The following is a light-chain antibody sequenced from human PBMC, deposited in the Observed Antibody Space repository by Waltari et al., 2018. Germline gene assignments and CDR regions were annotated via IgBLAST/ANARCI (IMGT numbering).Light chain of an antibody. CDR1: SSAVGAYNF. V-gene: IGLV2-14*01. CDR2: EVS. J-gene: IGLJ3*02. CDR3: TSFTSRSTWV. Sequence: QSALTQPVSVSESPGQSITISCTGTSSAVGAYNFVSWYHQHPGKAPKLMIYEVSNRPSGVSSRFSASKSGNTASLTISGLQAEDEADYYCTSFTSRSTWVFGGGTKLTVL.